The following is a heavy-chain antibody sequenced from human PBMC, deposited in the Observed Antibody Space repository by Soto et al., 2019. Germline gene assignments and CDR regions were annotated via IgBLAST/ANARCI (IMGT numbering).Heavy chain of an antibody. J-gene: IGHJ5*02. CDR1: GGSISSYY. CDR2: IYYSGST. CDR3: ARVVGANWFDP. V-gene: IGHV4-59*01. D-gene: IGHD4-17*01. Sequence: SETLSLTCTIPGGSISSYYWSWIRQPPGKGLEWIGYIYYSGSTNYNPSLKSRVAISVDTSKNQFSLKLSSVTAADTAVHYCARVVGANWFDPWGQGTLVTVSS.